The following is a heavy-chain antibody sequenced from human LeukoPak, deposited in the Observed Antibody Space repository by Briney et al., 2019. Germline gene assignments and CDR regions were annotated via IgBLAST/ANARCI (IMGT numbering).Heavy chain of an antibody. D-gene: IGHD1-26*01. CDR3: TTWSYSANGFDY. CDR1: GFIFSNAW. J-gene: IGHJ4*02. CDR2: IKSNIVDGTT. Sequence: GGSLRLSCAASGFIFSNAWMSWVRQTPGKGLEWVGRIKSNIVDGTTDYAAPVKGRFTISSDDSKNMLFLEMSSLKTEDTGMYFCTTWSYSANGFDYWGQGALVTVSS. V-gene: IGHV3-15*01.